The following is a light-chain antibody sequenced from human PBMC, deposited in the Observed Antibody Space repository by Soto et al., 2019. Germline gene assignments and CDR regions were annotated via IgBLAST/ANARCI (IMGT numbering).Light chain of an antibody. V-gene: IGLV2-14*01. CDR3: SSYTSSSTLV. CDR1: SSDVGGYNY. Sequence: QSALPQPASVSGSPGQSITISCTGSSSDVGGYNYVSWYQQHPGKAPKLMIYEVSNRPSGISNRFSGSKSGNTASLTLSGLQAEDEADYYCSSYTSSSTLVFGGGTKLTVL. CDR2: EVS. J-gene: IGLJ2*01.